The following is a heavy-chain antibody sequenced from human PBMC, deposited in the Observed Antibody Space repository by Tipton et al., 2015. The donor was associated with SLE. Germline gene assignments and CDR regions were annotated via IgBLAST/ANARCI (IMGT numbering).Heavy chain of an antibody. D-gene: IGHD6-13*01. V-gene: IGHV4-59*01. CDR2: IYYTGSS. CDR1: GGSISNYY. Sequence: TLSLTCTVSGGSISNYYWSWIRQSPGKGLEWIGYIYYTGSSNHNPSLKGRVTMSVDTSKNQFSLKLSSVTAADTAVYYCARRRGSSWYEDYFDYWGQGTLVTVSS. J-gene: IGHJ4*02. CDR3: ARRRGSSWYEDYFDY.